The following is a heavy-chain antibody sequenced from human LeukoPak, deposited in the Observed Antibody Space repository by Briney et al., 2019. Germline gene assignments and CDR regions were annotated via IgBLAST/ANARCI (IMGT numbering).Heavy chain of an antibody. J-gene: IGHJ6*02. Sequence: GASVKVSCKASGYTFSGYQMHWVRQAPGQGLEWMGWINPNSGGANYAQKFQGRVTMTRDTSISTAYMEMSRLRSDDTAIYYCARDHADREYCSNDSCPSDGLAVWGQGTTVTVSS. CDR1: GYTFSGYQ. CDR3: ARDHADREYCSNDSCPSDGLAV. CDR2: INPNSGGA. D-gene: IGHD2-8*01. V-gene: IGHV1-2*02.